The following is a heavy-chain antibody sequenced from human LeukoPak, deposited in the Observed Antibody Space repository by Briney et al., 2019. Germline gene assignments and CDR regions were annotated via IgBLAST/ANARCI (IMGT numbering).Heavy chain of an antibody. Sequence: PGRSLRLSCAASGFTFDDYAMHWVRQAPGKGLEWVSGISWNSGSIGYADSVKGRFTISRDNAKNSLYLQMNSLRAEDTALYYCAIDQADYYDSSGPKGAFDIWGQGTMVTVSS. CDR3: AIDQADYYDSSGPKGAFDI. CDR1: GFTFDDYA. D-gene: IGHD3-22*01. CDR2: ISWNSGSI. J-gene: IGHJ3*02. V-gene: IGHV3-9*01.